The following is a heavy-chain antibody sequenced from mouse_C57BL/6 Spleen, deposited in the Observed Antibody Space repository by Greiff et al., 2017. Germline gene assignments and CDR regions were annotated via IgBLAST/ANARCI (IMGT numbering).Heavy chain of an antibody. CDR2: ISSGSSTI. J-gene: IGHJ1*03. CDR1: GFTFSDYG. CDR3: ARKPYGSSLHWYFDV. D-gene: IGHD1-1*01. V-gene: IGHV5-17*01. Sequence: EVKLMESGGGLVKPGGSLKLSCAASGFTFSDYGMHWVRQAPEKGLEWVAYISSGSSTIYYADTVKGRFTISRDNAKNTLFLQMTSLRSEDTAMYYCARKPYGSSLHWYFDVWGTGTTVTVSS.